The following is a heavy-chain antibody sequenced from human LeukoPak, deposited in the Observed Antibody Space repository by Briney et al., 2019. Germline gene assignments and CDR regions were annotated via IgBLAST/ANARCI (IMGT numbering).Heavy chain of an antibody. CDR2: ISYDGSNK. CDR3: ARDRLRWSHRRFYWYFDL. D-gene: IGHD4-23*01. CDR1: GFTFSSYA. Sequence: GGSLRLSCAASGFTFSSYAMHWVRQAPGKGLEWVAVISYDGSNKYYADSVKGRFTISRDNSKNTLYLQMNSLRAEDTAVYYCARDRLRWSHRRFYWYFDLWGRGTLVTVSS. J-gene: IGHJ2*01. V-gene: IGHV3-30-3*01.